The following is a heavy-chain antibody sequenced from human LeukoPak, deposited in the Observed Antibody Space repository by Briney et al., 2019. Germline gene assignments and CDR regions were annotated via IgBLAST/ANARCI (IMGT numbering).Heavy chain of an antibody. CDR1: GFTFSGST. CDR3: ARDSHPTRYCSSTSCYLH. J-gene: IGHJ4*02. CDR2: IRSKADSYAT. D-gene: IGHD2-2*01. Sequence: GGSLRLSCAASGFTFSGSTMHWVRQASGKGLEWVGRIRSKADSYATAYAASVKGRFTISREDSKSTAYLQMNSLRAEDTAVYYCARDSHPTRYCSSTSCYLHWGQGTLVTVSS. V-gene: IGHV3-73*01.